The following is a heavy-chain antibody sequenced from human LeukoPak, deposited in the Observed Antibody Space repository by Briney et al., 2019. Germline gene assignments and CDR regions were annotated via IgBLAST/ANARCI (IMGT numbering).Heavy chain of an antibody. CDR3: ARDHMYAFDI. CDR2: ITSTSGLI. V-gene: IGHV3-48*02. J-gene: IGHJ3*02. CDR1: GFTFSAYS. D-gene: IGHD2-21*01. Sequence: PGGSLRLSCAASGFTFSAYSMNWVRQAPGKGLEWISYITSTSGLIYYADSVRGRFTISRDNAKSSLYLQMNSLRDEDTAVYYCARDHMYAFDIWGQGALVAVSS.